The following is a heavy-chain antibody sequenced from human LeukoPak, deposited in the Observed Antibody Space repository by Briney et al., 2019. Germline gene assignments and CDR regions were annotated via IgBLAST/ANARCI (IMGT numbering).Heavy chain of an antibody. D-gene: IGHD3-22*01. J-gene: IGHJ3*02. V-gene: IGHV3-9*03. Sequence: GRSLRLSCAASGFTFDDYAMHWVRQAPGKGLEWVSGISWNSGSIGYADSVKGRFTIPRDNAKNSLYLQMNSLRAEDMALYYCAKGIITMITDAFDIWGQGTMVTVSS. CDR2: ISWNSGSI. CDR3: AKGIITMITDAFDI. CDR1: GFTFDDYA.